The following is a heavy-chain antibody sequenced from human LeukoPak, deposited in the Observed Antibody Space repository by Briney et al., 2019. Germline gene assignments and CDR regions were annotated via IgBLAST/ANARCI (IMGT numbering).Heavy chain of an antibody. CDR3: ARYLYCSGGSCYHWFDP. V-gene: IGHV1-46*01. Sequence: ASVKVSCKASGYTFTSYYMHWVRQAPGQGLEWMGIINPSGGSTSYAQKFQGRVTMTRDTSTSTVYMELSSLRSEDTAVYYCARYLYCSGGSCYHWFDPWGQGTLVTVSS. D-gene: IGHD2-15*01. J-gene: IGHJ5*02. CDR1: GYTFTSYY. CDR2: INPSGGST.